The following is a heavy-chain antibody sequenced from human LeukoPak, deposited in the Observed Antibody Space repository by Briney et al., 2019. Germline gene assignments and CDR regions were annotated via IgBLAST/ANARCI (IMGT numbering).Heavy chain of an antibody. V-gene: IGHV1-8*01. Sequence: ASVKVSCKASGYTFTSYDINCVRQATGQGLEWMGWMNPNSGNTGYAQKFQGRVTMTRNTSISTAYMELSSLRSEDTAVYYCATFASTVTYYYFDYWGQGTLVTVSS. CDR2: MNPNSGNT. J-gene: IGHJ4*02. CDR3: ATFASTVTYYYFDY. D-gene: IGHD4-11*01. CDR1: GYTFTSYD.